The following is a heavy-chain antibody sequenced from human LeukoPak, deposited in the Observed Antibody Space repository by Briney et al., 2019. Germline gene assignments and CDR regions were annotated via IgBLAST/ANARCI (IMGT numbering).Heavy chain of an antibody. CDR1: GGSISSYY. Sequence: SETLSLTCTVSGGSISSYYWSWIRQPPGKGLEWIGYIYYSGSTNYNPSLKSRVTISVDTSKNQFSLKLSSVTAADTAVYYCASDQIVVVAATVGDYYYGMDVWGQGTTVTVSS. CDR3: ASDQIVVVAATVGDYYYGMDV. CDR2: IYYSGST. D-gene: IGHD2-15*01. J-gene: IGHJ6*02. V-gene: IGHV4-59*01.